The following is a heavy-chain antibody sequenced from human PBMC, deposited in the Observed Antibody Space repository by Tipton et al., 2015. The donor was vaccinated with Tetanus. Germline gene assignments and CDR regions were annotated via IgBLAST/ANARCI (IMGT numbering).Heavy chain of an antibody. CDR3: VRGRGLGAYSFGFEY. V-gene: IGHV4-30-2*01. Sequence: TLSLTCAVSGGLITTGGYSWGWIRQTPGQGLEWLGYIYQTDSTYFNPSLRSRLSISISRSKNQFSLKLNSVTAADTAVYYCVRGRGLGAYSFGFEYWGQGAQVIVSS. J-gene: IGHJ4*02. D-gene: IGHD5-18*01. CDR2: IYQTDST. CDR1: GGLITTGGYS.